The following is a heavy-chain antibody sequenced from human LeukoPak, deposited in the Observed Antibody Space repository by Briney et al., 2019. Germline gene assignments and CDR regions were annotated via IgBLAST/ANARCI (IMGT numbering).Heavy chain of an antibody. V-gene: IGHV3-48*01. CDR1: GFTFSSYS. D-gene: IGHD1-26*01. J-gene: IGHJ6*02. CDR3: ARDPAVGGHYYYYDMDV. Sequence: GSLRLSCAASGFTFSSYSMNWVRQAPGKGLEWVSYISSSSSTIYYADSVKGRFTISRDNAKNSLYLQMNSLRAEDTAVYYCARDPAVGGHYYYYDMDVWGQGTTVTVSS. CDR2: ISSSSSTI.